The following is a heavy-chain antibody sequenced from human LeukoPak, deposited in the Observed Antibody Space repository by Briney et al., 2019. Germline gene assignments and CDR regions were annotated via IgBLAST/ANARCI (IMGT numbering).Heavy chain of an antibody. D-gene: IGHD2-15*01. V-gene: IGHV3-23*01. CDR3: AKDEGYCSGGSCYYFDY. CDR2: ISGSGGST. CDR1: GFTFSSYA. J-gene: IGHJ4*02. Sequence: GGSLRLSCAASGFTFSSYAMSWVRQAPGKGLEWVSAISGSGGSTYYADSVKGRFTISRDNSKNTLYLQLNSLRAEDTAVYYCAKDEGYCSGGSCYYFDYWGQGTLVTVSS.